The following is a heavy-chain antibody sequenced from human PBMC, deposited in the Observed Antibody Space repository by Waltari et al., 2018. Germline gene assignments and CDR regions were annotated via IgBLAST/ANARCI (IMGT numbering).Heavy chain of an antibody. D-gene: IGHD6-13*01. CDR3: ARDVGIAAAGTIDY. J-gene: IGHJ4*02. CDR1: GFPFSSYG. Sequence: QVKLVESGGGVVQHGRSLRLSCEASGFPFSSYGMPWVRTAPGKGLEWVAVIWYDGSNKYYADSVKGRFTISRDNSKNTLYLQMNSLRAEDTAVYYCARDVGIAAAGTIDYWGQGTLVTVSS. CDR2: IWYDGSNK. V-gene: IGHV3-33*01.